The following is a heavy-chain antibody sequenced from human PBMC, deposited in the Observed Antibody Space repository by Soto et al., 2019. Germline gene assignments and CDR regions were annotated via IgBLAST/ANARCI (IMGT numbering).Heavy chain of an antibody. Sequence: QAQLVQSGAEVKKPGASVKVSCKASGYTFYSHSISWVRQAPGQGLEWMGRINGDYGNTQYAQKFRGRGTKTTDTSTTTVYMELTNLRSDDTAVYYCARCIQGDYYYGMDVWGQGTTVTVSS. V-gene: IGHV1-18*01. CDR2: INGDYGNT. D-gene: IGHD5-18*01. CDR3: ARCIQGDYYYGMDV. CDR1: GYTFYSHS. J-gene: IGHJ6*02.